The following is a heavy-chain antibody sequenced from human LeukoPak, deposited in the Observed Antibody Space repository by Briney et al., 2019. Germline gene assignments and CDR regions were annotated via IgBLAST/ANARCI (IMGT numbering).Heavy chain of an antibody. Sequence: PGRSLRLSCAASGFTFSSYGMHWVRQAPGKGLEWVAVIWYDGSNKYYADSVKGRFTISRDNSKNTLYLQMNSLRAEDTAVYYRARDPRRDGYNSFDYWGQGTLVTVSS. J-gene: IGHJ4*02. V-gene: IGHV3-33*01. CDR1: GFTFSSYG. D-gene: IGHD5-24*01. CDR3: ARDPRRDGYNSFDY. CDR2: IWYDGSNK.